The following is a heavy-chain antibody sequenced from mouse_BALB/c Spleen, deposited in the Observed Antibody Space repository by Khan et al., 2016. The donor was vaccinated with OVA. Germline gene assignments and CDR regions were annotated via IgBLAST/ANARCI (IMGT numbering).Heavy chain of an antibody. J-gene: IGHJ2*01. CDR1: GYSITSGYG. CDR3: ARTARIKY. V-gene: IGHV3-2*02. D-gene: IGHD1-2*01. CDR2: ISYSGST. Sequence: EVQLQESGPGLVKPSQSLSLTCTVTGYSITSGYGWNWIRQFPGNKLESMGYISYSGSTNYNPSLKSRISITRDTSKNPFFLQLNSVTTEDTATYYCARTARIKYWGQGTTLTVSS.